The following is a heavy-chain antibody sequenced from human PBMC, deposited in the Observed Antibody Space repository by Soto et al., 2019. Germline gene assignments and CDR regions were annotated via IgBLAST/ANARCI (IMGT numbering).Heavy chain of an antibody. CDR2: INAGNGNT. J-gene: IGHJ6*02. CDR1: GYTFTSYA. V-gene: IGHV1-3*01. CDR3: ARVVGYCSGGSCFRPLYYYGMGV. D-gene: IGHD2-15*01. Sequence: GASVKVSCKASGYTFTSYAMHWVRQAPGQRLEWMGWINAGNGNTKYSQKFQGRVTITRDTSASTAYMELSSLRSEDTAVYYCARVVGYCSGGSCFRPLYYYGMGVWGQGTTVTVSS.